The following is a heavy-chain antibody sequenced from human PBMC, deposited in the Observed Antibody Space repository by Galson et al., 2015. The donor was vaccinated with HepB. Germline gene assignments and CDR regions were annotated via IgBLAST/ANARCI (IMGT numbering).Heavy chain of an antibody. Sequence: SLRLSCAASGFTFSKYPMQWVRQAPGKGLEYVSGISSNGGSTYYADSVKGRFTISRDNSKNMLYLQMSSLRVEDTAMYYCVKSSGVTFDPWGQGTQVTVSS. CDR2: ISSNGGST. CDR1: GFTFSKYP. CDR3: VKSSGVTFDP. D-gene: IGHD2-8*02. J-gene: IGHJ5*02. V-gene: IGHV3-64D*06.